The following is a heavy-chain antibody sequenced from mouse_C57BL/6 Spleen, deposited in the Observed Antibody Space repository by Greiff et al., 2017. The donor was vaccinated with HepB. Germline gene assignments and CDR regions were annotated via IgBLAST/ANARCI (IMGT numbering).Heavy chain of an antibody. Sequence: QVQLQQPGAELVKPGASVKLSCKASGYTFTSYWMHWVKQRPGQGLEWIGMIHPNSGSTNYNEKFKSKATLTVDKSSSTAYMQLSSLTSDDSAVFYCSRSEYYDESFAYWGQGTLVTVSA. V-gene: IGHV1-64*01. CDR3: SRSEYYDESFAY. CDR1: GYTFTSYW. J-gene: IGHJ3*01. D-gene: IGHD2-4*01. CDR2: IHPNSGST.